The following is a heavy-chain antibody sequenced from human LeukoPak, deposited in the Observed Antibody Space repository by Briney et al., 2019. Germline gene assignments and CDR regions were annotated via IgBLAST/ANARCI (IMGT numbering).Heavy chain of an antibody. CDR1: GFSFSSYA. Sequence: PGGSLKLSCAASGFSFSSYAVSWVRQAPGEGLEWGSGISGSGDNTEYAESGKGRFNISRDNSKNTLFLQMISLRAEDTAVFYCAKRSGYATGWFFDFWGQGTLVTVSS. CDR3: AKRSGYATGWFFDF. CDR2: ISGSGDNT. V-gene: IGHV3-23*01. J-gene: IGHJ4*02. D-gene: IGHD6-19*01.